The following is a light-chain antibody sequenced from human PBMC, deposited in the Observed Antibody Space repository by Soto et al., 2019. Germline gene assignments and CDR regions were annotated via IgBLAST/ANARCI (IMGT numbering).Light chain of an antibody. CDR1: QHISDY. CDR2: AQS. Sequence: DIQMTPSPSSLSASVGDRVTITCRASQHISDYINWYQQKPGKAPKLLIYAQSNLQSGVPSRFTGSRSGTAFSLTITSLQVEDFATYYCQQSYSAPPTFGQGTKVDIK. V-gene: IGKV1-39*01. J-gene: IGKJ1*01. CDR3: QQSYSAPPT.